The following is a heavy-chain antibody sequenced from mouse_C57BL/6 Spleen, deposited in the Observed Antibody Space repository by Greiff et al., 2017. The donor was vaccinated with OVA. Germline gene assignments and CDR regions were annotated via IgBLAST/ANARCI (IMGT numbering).Heavy chain of an antibody. CDR1: GYAFSSSW. CDR2: IYPGDGDT. D-gene: IGHD2-1*01. V-gene: IGHV1-82*01. CDR3: SLLSPFAY. Sequence: LQESGPELVKPGASVKISCKASGYAFSSSWMNWVKQRPGKGLEWIGRIYPGDGDTNYNGKFKGKATLTADKSSSTAYMQLSSLTSEDSAVYCCSLLSPFAYWGQGTLVTVSA. J-gene: IGHJ3*01.